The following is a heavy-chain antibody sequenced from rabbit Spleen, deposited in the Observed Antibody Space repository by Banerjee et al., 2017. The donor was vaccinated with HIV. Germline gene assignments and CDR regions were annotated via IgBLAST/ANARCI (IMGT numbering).Heavy chain of an antibody. CDR1: GIDFNNKYV. CDR3: ARDYGGVYGYATL. V-gene: IGHV1S43*01. J-gene: IGHJ3*01. D-gene: IGHD6-1*01. Sequence: QSLEESGGDLVKPEGSLTLTCTASGIDFNNKYVMCWVRQAAGKGLEWIGCIATGSGNTWYANWAKGRFTISRSTSLNTVDLKMTSLTAADTATYFCARDYGGVYGYATLWGQGTLVTVS. CDR2: IATGSGNT.